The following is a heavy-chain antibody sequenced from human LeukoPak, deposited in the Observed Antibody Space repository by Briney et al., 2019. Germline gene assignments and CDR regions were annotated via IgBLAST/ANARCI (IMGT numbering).Heavy chain of an antibody. CDR2: IYYSGST. J-gene: IGHJ6*03. CDR1: GGSISSSSYY. CDR3: ARGTPEYCSGGSCYYPPSFYYYMDV. V-gene: IGHV4-39*01. Sequence: SETLSLTCTVSGGSISSSSYYWGWIRQPLGKGLEWIGSIYYSGSTYYNPSLKSRVTISVDTSKNQFSLKLSSVTAADTAVYYCARGTPEYCSGGSCYYPPSFYYYMDVWGKGTTVTVSS. D-gene: IGHD2-15*01.